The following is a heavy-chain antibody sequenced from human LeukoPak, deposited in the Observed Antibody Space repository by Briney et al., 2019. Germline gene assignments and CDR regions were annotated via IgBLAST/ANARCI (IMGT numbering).Heavy chain of an antibody. CDR1: GFTFSSYA. J-gene: IGHJ4*02. CDR2: ISDSGGST. Sequence: GGSLRLSCEASGFTFSSYAMSWVRQAPGKGLEWVSVISDSGGSTHYTDSVKGRFTISRDNSKNTLYLQMNSLRAEDTAIYYCAKDRSGWYYFDYWGQGTLVTVSS. V-gene: IGHV3-23*01. CDR3: AKDRSGWYYFDY. D-gene: IGHD6-19*01.